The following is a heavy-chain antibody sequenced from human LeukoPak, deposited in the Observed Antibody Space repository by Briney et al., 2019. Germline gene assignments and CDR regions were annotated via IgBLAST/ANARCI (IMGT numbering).Heavy chain of an antibody. Sequence: GGSLRLSCAASGFTFSDYYMSWIRQAPGKGLEWVSYISSSGSTIYYADSVKGRFTISRDNAKNSLYLQMNSLRAEDTAVYYCARAALLWFGEPTGTFDYWGQGTLVTVSS. CDR1: GFTFSDYY. CDR3: ARAALLWFGEPTGTFDY. V-gene: IGHV3-11*04. CDR2: ISSSGSTI. J-gene: IGHJ4*02. D-gene: IGHD3-10*01.